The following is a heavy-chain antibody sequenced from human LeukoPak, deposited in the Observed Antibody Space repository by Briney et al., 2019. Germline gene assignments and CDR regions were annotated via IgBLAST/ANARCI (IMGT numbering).Heavy chain of an antibody. CDR3: AREIRGIAARPGDFDY. J-gene: IGHJ4*02. Sequence: SETLSLTCTVSGYSISSGYYWGWIRQPPGKGLEWIGSLYHSGSTYYNPSLKIRVTISVDTSKNQFSLKLSSVTAADTAVYYCAREIRGIAARPGDFDYWGQGTLATVSS. CDR1: GYSISSGYY. V-gene: IGHV4-38-2*02. D-gene: IGHD6-6*01. CDR2: LYHSGST.